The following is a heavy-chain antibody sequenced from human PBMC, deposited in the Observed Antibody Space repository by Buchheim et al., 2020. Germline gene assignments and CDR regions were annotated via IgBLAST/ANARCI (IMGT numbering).Heavy chain of an antibody. Sequence: VQLVESGGGLVQPGGSLRLSCAASGFTASSNYMSWVRQAPGKGLEWVSVISYVGSTKYSADSAKGPFTISRDNAKNSLYLQMNSLRAEDTALYHCARAEGSGYSYEMGYWGQGTL. J-gene: IGHJ4*02. CDR3: ARAEGSGYSYEMGY. CDR2: ISYVGSTK. CDR1: GFTASSNY. V-gene: IGHV3-30*03. D-gene: IGHD5-18*01.